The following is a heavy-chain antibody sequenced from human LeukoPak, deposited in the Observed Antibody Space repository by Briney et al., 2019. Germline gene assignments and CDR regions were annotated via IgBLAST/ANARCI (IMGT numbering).Heavy chain of an antibody. D-gene: IGHD3-10*01. CDR3: ARDALSGTNWFDP. CDR2: INPNSGGT. J-gene: IGHJ5*02. CDR1: GHTFSDYF. V-gene: IGHV1-2*02. Sequence: ASVKVSCKASGHTFSDYFMHWVRQAPGQGLEWMGWINPNSGGTHYAQKFRGRVTLTRDTSITTAYMELSRPRSDDTAVYYCARDALSGTNWFDPWGQGTLVTVSS.